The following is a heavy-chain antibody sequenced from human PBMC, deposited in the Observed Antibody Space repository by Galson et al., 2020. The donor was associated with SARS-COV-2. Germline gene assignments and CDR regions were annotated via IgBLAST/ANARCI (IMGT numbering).Heavy chain of an antibody. D-gene: IGHD3-9*01. CDR3: ARDETSIRFES. CDR1: GASISRGGFY. Sequence: SETLSLTCNVSGASISRGGFYWSWIRQAPGKGLEWLGYLYPTGRTNYNPSLQNRVAISVDRSNNHFTLRLSGVTVADTAVYYCARDETSIRFESWGRGALVTVSS. V-gene: IGHV4-30-4*01. J-gene: IGHJ4*02. CDR2: LYPTGRT.